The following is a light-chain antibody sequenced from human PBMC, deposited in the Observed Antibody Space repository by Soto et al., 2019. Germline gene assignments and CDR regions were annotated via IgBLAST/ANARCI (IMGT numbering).Light chain of an antibody. J-gene: IGKJ5*01. CDR3: QQYHKWPPIT. V-gene: IGKV3-15*01. CDR2: GAS. Sequence: EVVMTQSPATLSVSPGERATFSCRASQSVSNNLAWYQQKPGQAPRLLIYGASTRATGIPARFSGSGSGTEFTLTISSLQSEDFAVYYCQQYHKWPPITFGQGTRLEIK. CDR1: QSVSNN.